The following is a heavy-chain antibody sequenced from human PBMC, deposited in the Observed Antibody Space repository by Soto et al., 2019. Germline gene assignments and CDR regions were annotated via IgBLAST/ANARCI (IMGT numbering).Heavy chain of an antibody. V-gene: IGHV4-39*01. Sequence: SETLSLTCTVSGGSISSSSYYWGWIRQPPGKGLEWIGSIYYSGSTYYNPSLKSRVTISVDTSKNQFSLKLSSVTAADTAVYYCARHKNGSGSYSIGPPYYFDYWGQGTLVTVSS. CDR3: ARHKNGSGSYSIGPPYYFDY. CDR1: GGSISSSSYY. J-gene: IGHJ4*02. D-gene: IGHD3-10*01. CDR2: IYYSGST.